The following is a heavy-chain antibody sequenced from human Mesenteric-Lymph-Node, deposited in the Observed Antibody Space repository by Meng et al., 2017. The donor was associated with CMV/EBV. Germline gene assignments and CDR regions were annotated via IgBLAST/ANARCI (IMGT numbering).Heavy chain of an antibody. D-gene: IGHD1-14*01. CDR3: AGRRNLAFDY. CDR2: ISGSGRTI. V-gene: IGHV3-11*04. CDR1: GFTFSDYY. J-gene: IGHJ4*01. Sequence: LSCAASGFTFSDYYMSWIRQAPGKGLEWLSYISGSGRTIYYADSVKGRFTFSRDNTKKSVYLQMNSLRAEDTAVYYCAGRRNLAFDYWGHGTLVTVSS.